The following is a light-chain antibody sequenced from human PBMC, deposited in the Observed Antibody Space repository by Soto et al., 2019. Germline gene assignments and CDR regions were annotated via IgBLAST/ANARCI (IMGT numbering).Light chain of an antibody. J-gene: IGKJ1*01. CDR2: SAS. CDR3: QQINTYPWT. Sequence: DIQMTQSPSSLSASVGDRVTITCRASQDIRNDLGWYQQTPGKAPKRLISSASILQSGVPSRFRGSGSGSAFTLTISSLQHEDFATYYYQQINTYPWTVGPGTKVDI. V-gene: IGKV1-17*01. CDR1: QDIRND.